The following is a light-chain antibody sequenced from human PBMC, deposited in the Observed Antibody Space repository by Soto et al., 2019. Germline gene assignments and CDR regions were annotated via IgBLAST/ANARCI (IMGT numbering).Light chain of an antibody. Sequence: DIQMTQSPSSVPASVGDRVTITCRASQGISSWLAWYQRKPEKAPKLVIYDASSLQSGVPSRFSGSGSGTDFTLTISSLQPEDFATYYCQQANSFPLTFGGGTKVDIK. J-gene: IGKJ4*01. V-gene: IGKV1-12*01. CDR2: DAS. CDR1: QGISSW. CDR3: QQANSFPLT.